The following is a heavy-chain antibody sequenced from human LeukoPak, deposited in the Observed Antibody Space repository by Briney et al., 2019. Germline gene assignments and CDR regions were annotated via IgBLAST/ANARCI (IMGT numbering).Heavy chain of an antibody. Sequence: PGRSLRLSCAASGFTFSSYAMHWVRQAPGKGLEWVAVISYDGSNKYYADSVKGRFTISRDNSKNTLYLQMNSLRAEHTAVYYCARASEYYYGSGQYFDIWGQGTMVTVSS. CDR2: ISYDGSNK. V-gene: IGHV3-30*04. CDR1: GFTFSSYA. J-gene: IGHJ3*02. D-gene: IGHD3-10*01. CDR3: ARASEYYYGSGQYFDI.